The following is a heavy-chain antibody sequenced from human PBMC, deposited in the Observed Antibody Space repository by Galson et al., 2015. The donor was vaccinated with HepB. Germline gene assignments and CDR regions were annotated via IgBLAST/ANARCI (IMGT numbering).Heavy chain of an antibody. CDR1: GGSINSYY. Sequence: ETLSLTCTVSGGSINSYYWNWIRQPPGKGLEWIGYIYYSGSTNYNPSLKSRVTISVDTSKNQFSLKLGSVTAADTAVYYCARAVNTATNWFDPWGQGTLVTVSS. D-gene: IGHD5-18*01. J-gene: IGHJ5*02. CDR3: ARAVNTATNWFDP. CDR2: IYYSGST. V-gene: IGHV4-59*01.